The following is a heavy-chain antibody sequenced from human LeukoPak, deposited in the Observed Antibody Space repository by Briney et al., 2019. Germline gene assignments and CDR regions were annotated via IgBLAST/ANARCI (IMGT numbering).Heavy chain of an antibody. J-gene: IGHJ4*02. CDR1: GDSISSYY. CDR2: IYTSGST. V-gene: IGHV4-4*07. CDR3: AREYYYDSSGYYI. Sequence: SETLSLTCTVSGDSISSYYWSWIRQSAGSGLEWIGRIYTSGSTNYNPSLKSRVTMSVDTSKNQFYLKLSSVTAADTAVYHCAREYYYDSSGYYIWGQGTLVTVSS. D-gene: IGHD3-22*01.